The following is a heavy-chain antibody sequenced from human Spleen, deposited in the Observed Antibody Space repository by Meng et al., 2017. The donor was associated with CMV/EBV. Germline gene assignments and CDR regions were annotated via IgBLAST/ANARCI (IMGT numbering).Heavy chain of an antibody. V-gene: IGHV3-21*01. J-gene: IGHJ5*02. D-gene: IGHD3-22*01. CDR3: ARDSYYDSSGWLDP. CDR2: ISSAGSYI. CDR1: GFIFSSYT. Sequence: GESLKISCVGSGFIFSSYTMNWVRQAPGKGLEWVSSISSAGSYIYYPESLRGRFTISRDNANNSLFLQMNSLRAEDTAIYYCARDSYYDSSGWLDPWGQGTLVTVSS.